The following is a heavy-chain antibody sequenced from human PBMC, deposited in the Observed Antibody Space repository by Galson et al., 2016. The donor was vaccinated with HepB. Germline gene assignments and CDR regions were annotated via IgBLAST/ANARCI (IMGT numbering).Heavy chain of an antibody. CDR1: GFTFSRYA. J-gene: IGHJ4*02. CDR2: ISGSGDHT. Sequence: SLRLSCAASGFTFSRYAMSWVRQAPGKGLEWVSAISGSGDHTNNADSVRGRFTISRDDSANILYLQMTSLGAEDTAVYLCAGYLSRRGGIDYWGQGTLVAVSS. V-gene: IGHV3-23*01. CDR3: AGYLSRRGGIDY. D-gene: IGHD2-21*01.